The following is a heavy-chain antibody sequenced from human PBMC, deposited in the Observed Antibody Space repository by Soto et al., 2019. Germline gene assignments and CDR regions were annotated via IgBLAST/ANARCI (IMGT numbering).Heavy chain of an antibody. CDR1: GYTLTELS. J-gene: IGHJ6*02. CDR2: FDPEDGET. V-gene: IGHV1-24*01. CDR3: ATPSGGDYESNYYYGMDV. Sequence: ASVKVSCKVSGYTLTELSMHWVRQAPGKGLEWMGGFDPEDGETIYAQKFQGRVTMTEDTSTDTAYMELSSLRSEDTAVYYCATPSGGDYESNYYYGMDVWGQGTTVTVSS. D-gene: IGHD4-17*01.